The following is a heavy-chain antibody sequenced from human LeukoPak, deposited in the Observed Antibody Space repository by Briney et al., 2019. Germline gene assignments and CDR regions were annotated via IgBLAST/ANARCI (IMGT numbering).Heavy chain of an antibody. D-gene: IGHD3-10*01. CDR1: GGSINSSSYY. Sequence: SETLSLTCTVSGGSINSSSYYWGWIRQPPGKGLEWIGSIYYSGSTYYNPSLKSRVTISVDTSKNQFSLKLSSVTAADTAVYYCARHNLKFYGSGREFDPWGQGTLVTVSS. V-gene: IGHV4-39*01. J-gene: IGHJ5*02. CDR3: ARHNLKFYGSGREFDP. CDR2: IYYSGST.